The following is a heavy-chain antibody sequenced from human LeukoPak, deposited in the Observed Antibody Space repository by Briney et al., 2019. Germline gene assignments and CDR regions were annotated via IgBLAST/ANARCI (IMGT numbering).Heavy chain of an antibody. CDR2: ISGSGGST. J-gene: IGHJ4*02. Sequence: PGGSLRLSCAASGFTFSDYYMSWIRQAPGKGLEWVSAISGSGGSTYYADSVKGRFTISRDNSKNTLYLQMNSLRAEDTAVYYCAKESHYYDSSVEFDYWGQGTLVTVSS. V-gene: IGHV3-23*01. CDR3: AKESHYYDSSVEFDY. D-gene: IGHD3-22*01. CDR1: GFTFSDYY.